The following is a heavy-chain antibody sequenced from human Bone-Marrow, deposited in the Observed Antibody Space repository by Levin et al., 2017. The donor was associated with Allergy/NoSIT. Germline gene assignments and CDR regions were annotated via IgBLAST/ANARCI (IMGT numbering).Heavy chain of an antibody. CDR1: GVSITSGSYY. CDR2: SYTSGNI. Sequence: SETLSLTCTVSGVSITSGSYYWSWIRQPAGKGLEWIGHSYTSGNITYNPSLKSRVTIPLDTSKNQFSLKLRSVTAADTAVYYCARVLQYSYYYTDVWGKGTMVTVSS. CDR3: ARVLQYSYYYTDV. J-gene: IGHJ6*03. V-gene: IGHV4-61*09. D-gene: IGHD2-21*01.